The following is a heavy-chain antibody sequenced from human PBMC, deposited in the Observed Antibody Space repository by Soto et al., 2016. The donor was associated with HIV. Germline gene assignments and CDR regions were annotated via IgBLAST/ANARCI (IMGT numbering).Heavy chain of an antibody. V-gene: IGHV3-30*04. D-gene: IGHD3-9*01. CDR1: GFTFSSYA. CDR2: ISYDGSNK. CDR3: ARELGPYYDILTGLDY. Sequence: VQLVESGGGVVQPGRSLRLSCAASGFTFSSYAMHWVRQAPGKGLEWVAVISYDGSNKYYADSVKGRFTISRDNSKNTLYLQMNSLRAEDTAVYYCARELGPYYDILTGLDYVGPGNPGNRLL. J-gene: IGHJ4*02.